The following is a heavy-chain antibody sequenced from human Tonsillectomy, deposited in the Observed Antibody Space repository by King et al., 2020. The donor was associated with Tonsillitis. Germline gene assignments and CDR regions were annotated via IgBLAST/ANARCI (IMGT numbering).Heavy chain of an antibody. CDR2: MSYDGSNK. V-gene: IGHV3-30-3*01. CDR3: ARDDPIVGVVDATGDFDY. D-gene: IGHD2-15*01. CDR1: AFTFSSYA. Sequence: VQLVQSGGGVVQPGRSLRLSCAASAFTFSSYAMHWVRQAPGKGLEWMAVMSYDGSNKYYADSVKGRFTISRDNSKNTLYLQMNSLRPEDTAVYYCARDDPIVGVVDATGDFDYWGQGTLVTVSS. J-gene: IGHJ4*02.